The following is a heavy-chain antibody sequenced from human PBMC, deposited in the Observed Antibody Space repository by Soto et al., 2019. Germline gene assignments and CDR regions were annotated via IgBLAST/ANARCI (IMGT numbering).Heavy chain of an antibody. CDR2: IYYGGNT. V-gene: IGHV4-30-4*01. Sequence: QVQLQESGPGLVKPSETLSLTCNVFGGSISNGDYYWSWIRQPPGKGLQYIGYIYYGGNTNYNPSLKSRLTMSIDRSANHFSLTLTSVTAADTALYYCAGVSGHYYYGVDVWGQGTTVIVSS. J-gene: IGHJ6*02. CDR3: AGVSGHYYYGVDV. CDR1: GGSISNGDYY.